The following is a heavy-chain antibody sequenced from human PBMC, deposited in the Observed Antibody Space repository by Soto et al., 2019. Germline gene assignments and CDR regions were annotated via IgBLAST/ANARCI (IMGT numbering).Heavy chain of an antibody. CDR1: GVTFSSFA. Sequence: EVQLLECGGYLIQPGGSLRLSCAASGVTFSSFAMSWFRQAPGKGLQWVSTITSGGDTTYYTDSVKGRFTISRDNSKNTLYLQMNSLRAEDTALYYCAKRYYYDNSGLWDSWGQGTLVRVSS. J-gene: IGHJ4*02. CDR2: ITSGGDTT. D-gene: IGHD3-22*01. CDR3: AKRYYYDNSGLWDS. V-gene: IGHV3-23*01.